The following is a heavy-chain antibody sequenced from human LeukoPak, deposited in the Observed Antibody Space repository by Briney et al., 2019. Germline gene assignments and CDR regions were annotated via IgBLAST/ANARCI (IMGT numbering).Heavy chain of an antibody. CDR1: GYTFTGYY. V-gene: IGHV1-2*02. CDR2: INPNSGGT. J-gene: IGHJ5*02. Sequence: ASVKVSCKASGYTFTGYYMHWVRQAPGQGLEWMGWINPNSGGTNYAQKFQGRVTMTRDTSISTAYMELSRLRSDDTAVYYCARAPRWVGAYNWFDPWGQGTLVTVSS. CDR3: ARAPRWVGAYNWFDP. D-gene: IGHD1-26*01.